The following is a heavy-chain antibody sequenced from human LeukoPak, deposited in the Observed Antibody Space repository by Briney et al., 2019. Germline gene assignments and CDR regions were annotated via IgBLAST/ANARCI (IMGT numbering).Heavy chain of an antibody. CDR2: ISTYNGNT. CDR1: GYTFTSYG. Sequence: ASVKVSCKASGYTFTSYGISWVRQAPGQGLEWMGWISTYNGNTNYAQKLQGRVTMTTDTSTSTAYMELGSLRSDDTAVYYCARDRRLEWESTQDAFDIWGQGTMVTVSS. CDR3: ARDRRLEWESTQDAFDI. V-gene: IGHV1-18*01. D-gene: IGHD1-26*01. J-gene: IGHJ3*02.